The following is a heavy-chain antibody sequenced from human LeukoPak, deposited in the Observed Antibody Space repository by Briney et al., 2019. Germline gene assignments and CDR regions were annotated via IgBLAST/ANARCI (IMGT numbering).Heavy chain of an antibody. D-gene: IGHD3-22*01. CDR1: GFTFTSYA. J-gene: IGHJ4*02. Sequence: GESLRLSCAASGFTFTSYAMTWVRQAPGKGLEWVSGISGSGGSTYYADSVKGRFTISRDNPKNTLYLQMNSLRAEDTAVYYCAKGQSSSGLRNYFDYWGQGTLVTVSS. CDR3: AKGQSSSGLRNYFDY. V-gene: IGHV3-23*01. CDR2: ISGSGGST.